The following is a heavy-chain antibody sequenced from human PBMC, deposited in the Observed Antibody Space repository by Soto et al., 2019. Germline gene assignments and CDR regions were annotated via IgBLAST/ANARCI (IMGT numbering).Heavy chain of an antibody. CDR3: AKDAPYYYDSSGYYGPFDY. CDR1: VFTFISYG. V-gene: IGHV3-30*18. Sequence: GGSLRLSCAASVFTFISYGIHWVRQAPGKGLEWVALISYDGSNKYYADSVKGRFTISRDNSKNTLYLQMNSLRAEDTAMYYCAKDAPYYYDSSGYYGPFDYWGQGTLVTVSS. J-gene: IGHJ4*02. CDR2: ISYDGSNK. D-gene: IGHD3-22*01.